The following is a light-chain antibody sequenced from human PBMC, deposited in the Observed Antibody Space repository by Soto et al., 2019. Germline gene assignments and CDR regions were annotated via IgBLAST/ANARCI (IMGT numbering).Light chain of an antibody. J-gene: IGKJ4*01. V-gene: IGKV3-15*01. CDR3: QQYNNWPPPLT. CDR2: GAS. Sequence: EIVMTQSPATLSVSPGERATLSCRASQSVSSNLAWYQQKPGQAPRLLIYGASTRATGIPARFSGSGSGTDCTLTISSLQSEDFAVYYCQQYNNWPPPLTFGGGTKVEI. CDR1: QSVSSN.